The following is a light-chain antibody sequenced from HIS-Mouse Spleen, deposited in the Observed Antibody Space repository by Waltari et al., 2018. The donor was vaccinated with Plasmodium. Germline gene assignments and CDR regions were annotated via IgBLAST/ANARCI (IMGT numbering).Light chain of an antibody. CDR1: QSVLYSANNKNY. CDR2: WAS. Sequence: DIVMTQSPDPLAVSLGERATINCKSSQSVLYSANNKNYVAWYQQKPGQPPKLLIYWASTRESVVPDRFSGSGSGTDFTLTISSLQAEDVAVYYCQQYYSTPLTFGGGTKVEIK. V-gene: IGKV4-1*01. J-gene: IGKJ4*01. CDR3: QQYYSTPLT.